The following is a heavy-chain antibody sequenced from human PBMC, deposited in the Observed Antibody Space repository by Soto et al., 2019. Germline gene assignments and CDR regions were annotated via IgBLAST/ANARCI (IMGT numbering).Heavy chain of an antibody. J-gene: IGHJ6*02. CDR2: INPSGGST. V-gene: IGHV1-46*01. D-gene: IGHD2-2*01. CDR3: ARVEVVPAAISRYYYYGMDV. Sequence: GASVKVSCTASGYTFTSYYMHWVRQAPGQGLEWMGIINPSGGSTSYAQKFQGRVTMTRDTSTSTVYMELSSLRSEDTAVYYCARVEVVPAAISRYYYYGMDVWGQGTTVTVSS. CDR1: GYTFTSYY.